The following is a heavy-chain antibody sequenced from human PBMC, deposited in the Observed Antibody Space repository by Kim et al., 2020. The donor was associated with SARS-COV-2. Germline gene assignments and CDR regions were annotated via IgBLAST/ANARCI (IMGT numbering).Heavy chain of an antibody. CDR1: GFTFSSYD. V-gene: IGHV3-13*04. D-gene: IGHD3-10*01. Sequence: GGSLRLSCAASGFTFSSYDMHWVRQATGKGLEWVSAIGTAGDTYYPGSVKGRFTISRENAKNSLYLQMNSLRAGDTAVYYCARGGGSGSYFGDAFDIWGQGTMVTVSS. CDR2: IGTAGDT. CDR3: ARGGGSGSYFGDAFDI. J-gene: IGHJ3*02.